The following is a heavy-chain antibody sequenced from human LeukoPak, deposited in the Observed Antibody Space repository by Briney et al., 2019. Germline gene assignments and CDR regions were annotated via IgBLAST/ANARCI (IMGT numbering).Heavy chain of an antibody. D-gene: IGHD5-18*01. CDR3: ARRTTAMVTYYFDY. CDR2: IYYSGST. CDR1: GGSISSYY. Sequence: PSETLSLTCTVSGGSISSYYWSWIRQPPGKGLEWIGYIYYSGSTNYNPSLKSRVTISVDTSKNQFSLKLSSVTAADTAVYYCARRTTAMVTYYFDYWGQGTLVTVSS. V-gene: IGHV4-59*08. J-gene: IGHJ4*02.